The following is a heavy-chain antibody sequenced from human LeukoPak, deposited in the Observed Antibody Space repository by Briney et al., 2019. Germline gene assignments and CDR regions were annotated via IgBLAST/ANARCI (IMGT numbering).Heavy chain of an antibody. V-gene: IGHV1-2*02. CDR2: IDPNNGET. CDR1: GYMFDVFY. J-gene: IGHJ3*01. D-gene: IGHD2-15*01. CDR3: VTSGGLPSNTLSV. Sequence: ASLKVSCEGSGYMFDVFYMHWVRQGPRQGLERMGWIDPNNGETVYAQEFQGRVTMTRDTSIATAYMELTSLTFDDSAVYYCVTSGGLPSNTLSVWGQGTKVTVSS.